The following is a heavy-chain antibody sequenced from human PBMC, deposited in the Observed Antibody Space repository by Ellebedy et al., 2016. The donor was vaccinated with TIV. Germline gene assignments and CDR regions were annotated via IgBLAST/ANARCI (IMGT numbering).Heavy chain of an antibody. CDR2: IYAGGGST. CDR1: GFTFSSYA. CDR3: ATSYAAGWAFDY. Sequence: PGGSLRLSCAASGFTFSSYAMTWVRQAPGKGLEWVSVIYAGGGSTYYADSVKVRFTISRDNSKNTLYLQMNDLRAEDTAVYYCATSYAAGWAFDYWGRGTLVTVSS. J-gene: IGHJ4*02. D-gene: IGHD2-2*01. V-gene: IGHV3-23*01.